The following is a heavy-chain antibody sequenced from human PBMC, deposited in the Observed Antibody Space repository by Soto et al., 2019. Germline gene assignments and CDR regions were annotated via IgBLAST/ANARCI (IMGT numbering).Heavy chain of an antibody. CDR2: ISGSGGST. J-gene: IGHJ6*02. D-gene: IGHD2-8*01. V-gene: IGHV3-23*01. Sequence: GGSLRLSCAASGFTFSSYAMSWVRQAPGKGLEWVSAISGSGGSTYYADSVKGRFTIPRDSSKNTLYLQMNSLRAEDTAVYYCAKDLGANGVDYYYGMDVWGQGTTVTVSS. CDR3: AKDLGANGVDYYYGMDV. CDR1: GFTFSSYA.